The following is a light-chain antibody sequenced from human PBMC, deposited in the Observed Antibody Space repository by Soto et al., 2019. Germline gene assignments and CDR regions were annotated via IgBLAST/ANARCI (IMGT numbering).Light chain of an antibody. CDR3: QQDATSPWT. CDR1: ESVTSSY. J-gene: IGKJ1*01. V-gene: IGKV3-20*01. Sequence: EIVLTQSPGTLSLFPGERATLSCRATESVTSSYLAWYQHKPGQAPRLLIYGASSRATGIPDRFSGSGSGTDFTLSISRLEPEDFAVYYCQQDATSPWTFGQGTKVEI. CDR2: GAS.